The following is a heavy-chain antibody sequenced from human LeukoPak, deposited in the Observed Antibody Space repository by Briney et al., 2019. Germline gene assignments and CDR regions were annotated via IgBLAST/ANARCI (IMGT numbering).Heavy chain of an antibody. V-gene: IGHV4-4*02. D-gene: IGHD1-26*01. CDR1: GGSISSSNW. Sequence: SETLSLTCAVSGGSISSSNWWSWVRQPPGKGLEWIGEIYHSGSTNYNPSLKSRVTISVDTSKNQFSLKLSSVTAADTAVYYCAKVSGSHTYDYWGQGTLVTVSS. J-gene: IGHJ4*02. CDR2: IYHSGST. CDR3: AKVSGSHTYDY.